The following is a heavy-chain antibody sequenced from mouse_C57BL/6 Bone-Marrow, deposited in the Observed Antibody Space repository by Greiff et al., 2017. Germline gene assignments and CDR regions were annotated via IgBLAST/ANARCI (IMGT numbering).Heavy chain of an antibody. J-gene: IGHJ2*01. CDR1: GFTFSDYY. V-gene: IGHV5-16*01. CDR3: ARSWDY. CDR2: INYDGSST. Sequence: EVQRVESEGGLVQPGSSMKLSCTASGFTFSDYYMAWVRQVPEKGLEWVANINYDGSSTYYLDSLKSRFIISRDNAKHILYLQMSSLKSEDTATYYCARSWDYWGQGTTLTVSS.